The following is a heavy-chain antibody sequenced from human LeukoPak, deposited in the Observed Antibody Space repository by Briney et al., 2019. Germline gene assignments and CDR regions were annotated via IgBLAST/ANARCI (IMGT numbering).Heavy chain of an antibody. CDR1: GGSISSFY. D-gene: IGHD2-15*01. CDR3: ARVLGWAAFDY. CDR2: IYSSGST. J-gene: IGHJ4*02. Sequence: PSETLSLTCTVSGGSISSFYWSWSRQPAGKGLEWIGRIYSSGSTNYNPSLKSRVTMSVDTFKNQFSLKLSSVTAADTAVYYCARVLGWAAFDYWGQGTLVTVSS. V-gene: IGHV4-4*07.